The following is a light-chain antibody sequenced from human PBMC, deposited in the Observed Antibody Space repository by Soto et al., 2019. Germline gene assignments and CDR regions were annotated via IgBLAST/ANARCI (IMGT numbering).Light chain of an antibody. CDR3: HQYATSSPT. J-gene: IGKJ2*01. CDR1: QSISGY. V-gene: IGKV1-5*01. CDR2: GGS. Sequence: DIQMTQSPSTLSASVGDRVTITCRASQSISGYLAWYQQRPREAPKLLIYGGSSLESGVPSRFSGSGSGTEFTLPIINLQPPDFATYYCHQYATSSPTFGQGTKLEI.